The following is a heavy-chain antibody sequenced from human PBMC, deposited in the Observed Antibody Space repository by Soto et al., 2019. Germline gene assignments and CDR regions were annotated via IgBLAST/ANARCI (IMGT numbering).Heavy chain of an antibody. CDR3: ARDLIMGVAGKVFDY. V-gene: IGHV4-4*07. Sequence: PSETLSLTCTVSGGSISSYYWSWIRQPAGKGLEWIGRIYTSGSTNYNPSLKSRVTMSVDTSKNQFSLKLSSVTAAGTAVYYCARDLIMGVAGKVFDYWGQGTLVTVSS. J-gene: IGHJ4*02. CDR2: IYTSGST. CDR1: GGSISSYY. D-gene: IGHD6-19*01.